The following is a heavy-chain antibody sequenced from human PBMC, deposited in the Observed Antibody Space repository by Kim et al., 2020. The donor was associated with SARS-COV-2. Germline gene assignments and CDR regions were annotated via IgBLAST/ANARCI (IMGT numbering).Heavy chain of an antibody. Sequence: GGSLRLSCVVSGFNFNYYGMHWVRQTPGKGLEWVAGISYEGSKKFYADSLMGRFTISSDSSKNTLYLQMDSLTGEDTAIYYCAKRGGVFVFSGSSIFDY. CDR2: ISYEGSKK. CDR3: AKRGGVFVFSGSSIFDY. D-gene: IGHD3-10*01. CDR1: GFNFNYYG. V-gene: IGHV3-30*18. J-gene: IGHJ4*01.